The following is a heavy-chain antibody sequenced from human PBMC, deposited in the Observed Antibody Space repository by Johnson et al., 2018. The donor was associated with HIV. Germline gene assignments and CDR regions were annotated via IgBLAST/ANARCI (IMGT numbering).Heavy chain of an antibody. V-gene: IGHV3-11*01. CDR1: RFTFSDYY. CDR3: AKDLTHSYDAFDI. D-gene: IGHD1-26*01. J-gene: IGHJ3*02. CDR2: ISSSGNTI. Sequence: QVQLVESGGGWVKPGGSLRLSCAASRFTFSDYYMTWIRQAPGKGLEWVSYISSSGNTIYYADSVKGRFTISRDNAKNSLYLQMNNLRAEDTALYYCAKDLTHSYDAFDIWGQGTMVTVSS.